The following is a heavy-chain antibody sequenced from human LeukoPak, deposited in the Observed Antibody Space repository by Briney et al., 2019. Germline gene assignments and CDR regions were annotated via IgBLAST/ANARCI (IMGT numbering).Heavy chain of an antibody. CDR1: GGSFSGYY. V-gene: IGHV4-34*01. CDR3: ARRGRFPYTRDDY. CDR2: INHSGST. J-gene: IGHJ4*02. Sequence: PSETLSLTCAVYGGSFSGYYWSWIRQPPGKGLEWIGEINHSGSTNYNPSLKSRVTISVDTSKNQFSLKLSSVTAADTAVYYCARRGRFPYTRDDYWGQGTLVTVSS. D-gene: IGHD3-16*01.